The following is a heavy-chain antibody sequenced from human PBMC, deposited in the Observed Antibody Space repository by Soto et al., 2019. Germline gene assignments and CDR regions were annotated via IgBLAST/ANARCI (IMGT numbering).Heavy chain of an antibody. CDR1: GYTFTNYY. Sequence: QVQVVQSGAEVKKPGASVKLSCKTSGYTFTNYYMHWVRQAPGQGLEWMGIVNPNGGSTDYAPKFQGRVIMTRDTSTSTVYMELSSLRSEDTAVYYCARGLFERRTPWLDPWGPGTLVTVSS. CDR3: ARGLFERRTPWLDP. CDR2: VNPNGGST. V-gene: IGHV1-46*01. J-gene: IGHJ5*02. D-gene: IGHD3-3*01.